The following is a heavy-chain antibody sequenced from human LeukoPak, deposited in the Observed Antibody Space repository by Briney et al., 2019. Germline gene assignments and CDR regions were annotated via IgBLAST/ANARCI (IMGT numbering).Heavy chain of an antibody. CDR1: GGSSSSRSYH. CDR3: ARRDCSGGSCPGAYFDY. CDR2: VYHSGST. J-gene: IGHJ4*02. D-gene: IGHD2-15*01. V-gene: IGHV4-39*01. Sequence: PSETLSLTCTVSGGSSSSRSYHWAWIRQPPGKGLGWIGTVYHSGSTYYNPSLKSRVTISVDTPKNQFSLKLSSVTAADTAVYYCARRDCSGGSCPGAYFDYWGQGTQVTVSS.